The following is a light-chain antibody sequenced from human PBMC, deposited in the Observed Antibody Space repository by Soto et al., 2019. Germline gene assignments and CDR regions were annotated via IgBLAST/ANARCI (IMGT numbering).Light chain of an antibody. V-gene: IGLV2-14*01. CDR3: SSYTNSNTWV. CDR2: EVR. Sequence: QSALTQPASVSGSPGQSITISCTGTSSDVGDYDYVSWYQQHPGKAPKLMIYEVRNRPLGVSNRFSGSKSGNTASLAISGLQAEDEANYYCSSYTNSNTWVFGGGTKVTVL. J-gene: IGLJ3*02. CDR1: SSDVGDYDY.